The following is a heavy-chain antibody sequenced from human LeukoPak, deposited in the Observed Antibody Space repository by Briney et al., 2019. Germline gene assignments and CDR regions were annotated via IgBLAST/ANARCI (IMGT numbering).Heavy chain of an antibody. CDR2: ISASGHYI. CDR3: ARDGSWGDYQFYFYMDV. D-gene: IGHD2-2*01. CDR1: GFTFCTLS. Sequence: GGSLRLSCEAPGFTFCTLSMSWVRQAPGKGLEWLSGISASGHYIYQADSVKGRFTISRDNSKNTLYIEINSLRVEDTAVYYCARDGSWGDYQFYFYMDVWGKGTTVTVSS. J-gene: IGHJ6*03. V-gene: IGHV3-23*01.